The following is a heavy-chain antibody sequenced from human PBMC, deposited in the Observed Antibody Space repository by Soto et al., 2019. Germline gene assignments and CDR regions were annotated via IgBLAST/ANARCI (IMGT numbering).Heavy chain of an antibody. CDR1: GFTVGTYT. D-gene: IGHD2-21*02. CDR2: LAAGDTGT. Sequence: EVQLLESGGGLVQPGGSLRLSCVASGFTVGTYTRSWVRQAPGKGLEWVSALAAGDTGTYYADSVKGRFTISTDKSKNTLFLQMNSLRVEDTALYYCAGESGAWYGWGQGTLVTVSS. J-gene: IGHJ4*02. CDR3: AGESGAWYG. V-gene: IGHV3-23*01.